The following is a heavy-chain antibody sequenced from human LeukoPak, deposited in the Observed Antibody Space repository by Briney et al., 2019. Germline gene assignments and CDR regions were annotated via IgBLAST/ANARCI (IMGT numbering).Heavy chain of an antibody. V-gene: IGHV1-2*02. J-gene: IGHJ4*02. CDR2: INPNSGGT. CDR1: GYTFTGYY. Sequence: ASVKVSCKASGYTFTGYYMHWVRQAPGQGLEWMGWINPNSGGTNYAQKFQGRVTMTRDTSISTAYMELSRLRSDGTAVYYCARENSSSWHFDYWSQGTLVTVSS. D-gene: IGHD6-13*01. CDR3: ARENSSSWHFDY.